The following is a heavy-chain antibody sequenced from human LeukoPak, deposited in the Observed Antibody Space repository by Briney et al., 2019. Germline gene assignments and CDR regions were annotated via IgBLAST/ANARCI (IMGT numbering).Heavy chain of an antibody. J-gene: IGHJ3*02. D-gene: IGHD2-2*02. V-gene: IGHV4-30-2*01. CDR3: ARDRLLYGDAFDI. CDR2: IYHSGST. CDR1: GGSISSGGYY. Sequence: PSQTLSLTCTVSGGSISSGGYYWSWIRQPPGKGLEWIGYIYHSGSTYYNPSLKSRVTISVDRSKNQFSLKLSSVTAADTAVYYCARDRLLYGDAFDIWGQGTMVTVSS.